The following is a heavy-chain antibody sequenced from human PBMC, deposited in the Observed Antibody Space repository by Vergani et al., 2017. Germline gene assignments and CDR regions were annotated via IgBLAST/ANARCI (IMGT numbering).Heavy chain of an antibody. Sequence: QVQLVESGGGVVQPGRSLRLSCAASGFTFSSYGMHWVRQAPGKGREWVAVIWYDGSNKYYADSVKGRFTISRDNSKNTLYLQMNSLRAEDTAVYYCAREGDGMDVWGQGTTVTVSS. CDR3: AREGDGMDV. D-gene: IGHD3-16*01. J-gene: IGHJ6*02. CDR1: GFTFSSYG. CDR2: IWYDGSNK. V-gene: IGHV3-33*01.